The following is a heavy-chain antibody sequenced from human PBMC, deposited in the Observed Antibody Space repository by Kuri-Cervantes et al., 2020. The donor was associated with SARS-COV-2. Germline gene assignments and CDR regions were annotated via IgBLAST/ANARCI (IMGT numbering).Heavy chain of an antibody. V-gene: IGHV3-7*05. CDR2: IKQDGSEK. Sequence: GGSLRLSCAASGFTFSSYWMSWVRQAPGKGLEWVANIKQDGSEKYYVDSVKGRFTISRDNAKNSLYLQMNSLRAEDTAVYYCTTDLRGAVVTAYTFFDYWGQGTLVTVSS. CDR1: GFTFSSYW. J-gene: IGHJ4*02. CDR3: TTDLRGAVVTAYTFFDY. D-gene: IGHD2-21*02.